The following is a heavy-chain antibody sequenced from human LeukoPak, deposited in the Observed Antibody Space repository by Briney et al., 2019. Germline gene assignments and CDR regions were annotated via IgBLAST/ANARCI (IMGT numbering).Heavy chain of an antibody. CDR3: ATLKYDTNSYFNVKAFDY. CDR2: IYHSGST. J-gene: IGHJ4*02. CDR1: GGSISSSNW. V-gene: IGHV4-4*02. D-gene: IGHD3-22*01. Sequence: SETLSLTCAVSGGSISSSNWWSWVRQPPGKGLEWIGEIYHSGSTNYNPSLKSRVTISVDKSKNQFSLKLSSVTAADTAVYYCATLKYDTNSYFNVKAFDYWGQGTLVTVSS.